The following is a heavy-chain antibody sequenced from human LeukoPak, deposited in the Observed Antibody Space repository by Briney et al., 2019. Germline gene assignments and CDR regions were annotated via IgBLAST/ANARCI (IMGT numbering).Heavy chain of an antibody. CDR3: ARGRVSSSTWYSTYYYFFYMDF. V-gene: IGHV4-59*01. Sequence: SSETLSLTGTVSGGSISSYHWSWIRQPPGKGLEWIGYIYYSGSTNYNPSLKSRVTISVDTSKNQFSLKLSSVTAADSAVYFCARGRVSSSTWYSTYYYFFYMDFWGKGTTVTVSS. J-gene: IGHJ6*03. CDR1: GGSISSYH. CDR2: IYYSGST. D-gene: IGHD4-11*01.